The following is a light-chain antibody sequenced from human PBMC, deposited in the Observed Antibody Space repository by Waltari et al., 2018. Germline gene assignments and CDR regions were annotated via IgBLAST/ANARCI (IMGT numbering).Light chain of an antibody. CDR1: RCNIGAGYD. CDR2: GKN. CDR3: QSYVRSLTGV. J-gene: IGLJ3*02. V-gene: IGLV1-40*01. Sequence: QSALTPPLSVSGAPGPRVTISRTASRCNIGAGYDVHWYQQLPGTAPKVLIYGKNMRPSGVPDRFSASRSGTSASLAITGVQAEDEADYYCQSYVRSLTGVFGGGTKLTVL.